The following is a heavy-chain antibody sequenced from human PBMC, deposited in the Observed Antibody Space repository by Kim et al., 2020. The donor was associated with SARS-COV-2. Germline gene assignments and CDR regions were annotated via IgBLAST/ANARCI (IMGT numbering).Heavy chain of an antibody. Sequence: ASVKVSCKASGYTFTGYYMHWVRQAPGQGLEWMGWINPNSGGTNYAQKFQGRVTMTRDTSISTAYMELSRLRSDDTAVYYCARDGVLRYFDWLLPEHYNWFDPWGQGTLVTVSS. V-gene: IGHV1-2*02. J-gene: IGHJ5*02. D-gene: IGHD3-9*01. CDR3: ARDGVLRYFDWLLPEHYNWFDP. CDR1: GYTFTGYY. CDR2: INPNSGGT.